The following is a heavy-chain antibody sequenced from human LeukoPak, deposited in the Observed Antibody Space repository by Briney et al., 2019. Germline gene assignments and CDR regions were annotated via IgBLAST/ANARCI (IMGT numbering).Heavy chain of an antibody. CDR3: AKIPQVGIFAVPNFDY. J-gene: IGHJ4*02. CDR2: ISGSGDNT. D-gene: IGHD3-3*01. V-gene: IGHV3-23*01. CDR1: GFTFSSYA. Sequence: PGGSLRLSCVASGFTFSSYAINWVRQAPGRGLEWVSIISGSGDNTNYADSVKGRFTISRDNSKNTLYLQMNSLGAEDTAVYYCAKIPQVGIFAVPNFDYWGQGTLVTVS.